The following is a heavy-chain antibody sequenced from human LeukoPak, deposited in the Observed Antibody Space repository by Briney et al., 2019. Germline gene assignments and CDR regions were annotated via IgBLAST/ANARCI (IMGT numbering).Heavy chain of an antibody. CDR2: INLSGGST. D-gene: IGHD6-13*01. J-gene: IGHJ4*02. CDR3: ARDSPGIAAAGDY. V-gene: IGHV1-46*01. CDR1: GYTFTSYY. Sequence: ASVKVSCKASGYTFTSYYMHCVRQAPGQGVECMGIINLSGGSTSYAQKFQGRVTMTRDTSISTAYMELSRLRSDDTAVYYCARDSPGIAAAGDYWGQGTLVTVSS.